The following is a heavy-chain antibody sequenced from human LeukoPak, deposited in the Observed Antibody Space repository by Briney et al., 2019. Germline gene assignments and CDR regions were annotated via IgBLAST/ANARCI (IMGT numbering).Heavy chain of an antibody. CDR2: IIPILGIA. V-gene: IGHV1-69*02. CDR3: ARGIAARGGYYFDY. D-gene: IGHD6-6*01. CDR1: GGTFSSYT. Sequence: ASVKVSCKASGGTFSSYTISWVRQAPGQGLEWMGRIIPILGIANHAQKFQGRVTITADKSTSTAYMELSSLRSEDTAVYYCARGIAARGGYYFDYWGQGTLVTVSS. J-gene: IGHJ4*02.